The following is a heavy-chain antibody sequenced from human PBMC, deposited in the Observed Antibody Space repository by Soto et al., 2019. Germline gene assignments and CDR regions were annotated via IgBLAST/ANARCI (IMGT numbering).Heavy chain of an antibody. J-gene: IGHJ6*02. CDR1: GGSIINYY. V-gene: IGHV4-59*08. D-gene: IGHD2-8*02. Sequence: QVQLQQSGPGLVKPSETLSLTCTVSGGSIINYYCSRFRQSPGKGLQWIGYINHDGYSAYNLSLKRRITMSADTSKTQFSLMLDSVTATDTAMYYCARQGYWPQRGLVDAWGQGTTVIVSS. CDR3: ARQGYWPQRGLVDA. CDR2: INHDGYS.